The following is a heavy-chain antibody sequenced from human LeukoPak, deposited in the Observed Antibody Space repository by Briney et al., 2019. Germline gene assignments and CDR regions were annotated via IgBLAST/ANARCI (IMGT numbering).Heavy chain of an antibody. CDR3: ARDFTARGYYYDSSGYYPRDY. CDR2: IYYSGST. D-gene: IGHD3-22*01. V-gene: IGHV4-59*12. J-gene: IGHJ4*02. Sequence: SETLSLTCTVSGGSISSYYWSWIRQPPGKGLEWIGYIYYSGSTNYNPSLKSRVTISVDTSKNQSSLRLSSVTAADTAVYYCARDFTARGYYYDSSGYYPRDYWGQGTLVTVSS. CDR1: GGSISSYY.